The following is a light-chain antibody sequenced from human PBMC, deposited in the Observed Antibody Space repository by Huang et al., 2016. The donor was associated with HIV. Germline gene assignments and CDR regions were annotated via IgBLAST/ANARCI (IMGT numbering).Light chain of an antibody. CDR3: QQANSFPYT. Sequence: DIQLTQSPSSVSASVGDRVTITCRASQGIGTWLAWYQQKPGKAPKLLIYSTSSLQRWVPARFSGSGSGADFTLTISSLQPEDFATYYCQQANSFPYTFGQGTKLEIK. V-gene: IGKV1-12*01. CDR1: QGIGTW. J-gene: IGKJ2*01. CDR2: STS.